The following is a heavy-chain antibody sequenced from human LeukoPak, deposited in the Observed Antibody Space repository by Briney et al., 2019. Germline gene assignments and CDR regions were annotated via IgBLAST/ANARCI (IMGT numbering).Heavy chain of an antibody. J-gene: IGHJ4*02. CDR2: ISAYNGNT. Sequence: ASVKVSCKASGYTFNSYEITWVRQAPGQVLESMGWISAYNGNTNYAQKVQGRVTMTTVTSTSTAYMELRSLRSDDTAVYYCERVSHSYGSEIEYWGQGTLVTVSS. V-gene: IGHV1-18*01. CDR3: ERVSHSYGSEIEY. D-gene: IGHD3-10*01. CDR1: GYTFNSYE.